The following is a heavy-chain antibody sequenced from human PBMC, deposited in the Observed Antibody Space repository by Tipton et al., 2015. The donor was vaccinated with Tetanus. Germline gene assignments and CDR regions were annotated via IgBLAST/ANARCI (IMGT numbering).Heavy chain of an antibody. CDR1: GGSINNYY. V-gene: IGHV4-59*01. CDR3: ARKGRQFCSGDCYPTAYDI. D-gene: IGHD2-21*02. J-gene: IGHJ3*02. Sequence: TLSLTCTVSGGSINNYYWNWLRQSPGKTLEWIGNIYDSGSTDYNPSLQSRARISLDTAKNQFSLKLRSVTAADTAIYYCARKGRQFCSGDCYPTAYDIWGHGTMVTVSS. CDR2: IYDSGST.